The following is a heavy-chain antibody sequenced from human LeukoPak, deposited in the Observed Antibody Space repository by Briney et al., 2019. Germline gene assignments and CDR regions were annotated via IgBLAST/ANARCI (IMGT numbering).Heavy chain of an antibody. D-gene: IGHD3-10*01. CDR1: GFTFSSYS. Sequence: GGPLRLSCAASGFTFSSYSMNWVRQAPGKGLEWVSSISSSSSYIYYADSVKGRFTISRDNAKNSLYLQMNSLRVEDTAVYYCARGRGSGPPFDPWGQGTLVTVSS. CDR3: ARGRGSGPPFDP. J-gene: IGHJ5*02. V-gene: IGHV3-21*01. CDR2: ISSSSSYI.